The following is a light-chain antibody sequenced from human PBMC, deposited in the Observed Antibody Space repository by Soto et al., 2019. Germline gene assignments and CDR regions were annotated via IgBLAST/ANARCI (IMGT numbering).Light chain of an antibody. CDR2: DVS. V-gene: IGLV2-14*01. J-gene: IGLJ2*01. CDR3: SSYTNSSTPHVV. CDR1: SSDIGGYNY. Sequence: QSVLTQPASVSGSPGQSITISCTGTSSDIGGYNYVSWYQQHPGKAPKLLIYDVSHRPSGVSNRFSSSKSGNTASLTISGLQAEDEADYYCSSYTNSSTPHVVFGGGTKVTVL.